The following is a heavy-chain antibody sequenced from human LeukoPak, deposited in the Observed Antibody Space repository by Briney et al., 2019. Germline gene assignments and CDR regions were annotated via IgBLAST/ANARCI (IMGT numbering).Heavy chain of an antibody. CDR2: LNPNTLVT. V-gene: IGHV1-2*02. J-gene: IGHJ6*02. Sequence: ASVKVSCRASGYTFTDYYMRWVRQAPGQGLERMGWLNPNTLVTNYAQHFQGRVSMTWDTSISTGYMDLHSLTSDDTAVYYCARKDGGRDGMDVWGQGTTVTVSS. CDR3: ARKDGGRDGMDV. D-gene: IGHD4-23*01. CDR1: GYTFTDYY.